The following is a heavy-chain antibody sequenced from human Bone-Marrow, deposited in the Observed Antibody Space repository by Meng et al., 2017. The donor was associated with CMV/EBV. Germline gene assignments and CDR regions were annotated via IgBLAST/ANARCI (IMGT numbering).Heavy chain of an antibody. CDR1: GFTFRDYT. V-gene: IGHV3-21*01. Sequence: GESLKISCAASGFTFRDYTMNWVRQSPGKGLEWVSSVSSGSSFTYYVDSVQGRFTISRDNAKNSLYLQMSSLRAEDTAVYYCARENYFAYWGQGTLVTVSS. CDR2: VSSGSSFT. J-gene: IGHJ4*02. CDR3: ARENYFAY.